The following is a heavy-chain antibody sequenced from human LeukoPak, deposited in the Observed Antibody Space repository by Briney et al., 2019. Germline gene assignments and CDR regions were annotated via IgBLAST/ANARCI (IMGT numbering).Heavy chain of an antibody. CDR1: GGSISSSSYY. D-gene: IGHD3-10*01. J-gene: IGHJ4*02. CDR3: ARRSRGYQGEYYFDY. Sequence: SETLSLTCTVSGGSISSSSYYWGWIRQPPGKGLEWIGSINYSGSTYYNPSLKSRVTISVDTSKNQFSLKLSSVTAADTAVYYCARRSRGYQGEYYFDYWGQGTLVTVSS. V-gene: IGHV4-39*01. CDR2: INYSGST.